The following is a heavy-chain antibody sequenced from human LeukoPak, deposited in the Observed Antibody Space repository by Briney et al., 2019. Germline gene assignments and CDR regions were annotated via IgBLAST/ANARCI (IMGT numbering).Heavy chain of an antibody. D-gene: IGHD4-17*01. CDR3: ARGRPSGDFFDY. V-gene: IGHV4-61*02. Sequence: PSETLSLTCTVSGDSISRNSHYWCWIRQSAGKGLEWIGRLNPSGNINYNPSLKSQLTMSLDPSENKLSLKLSSVTAADTAVYYCARGRPSGDFFDYWGQGALVTVSS. CDR1: GDSISRNSHY. CDR2: LNPSGNI. J-gene: IGHJ4*02.